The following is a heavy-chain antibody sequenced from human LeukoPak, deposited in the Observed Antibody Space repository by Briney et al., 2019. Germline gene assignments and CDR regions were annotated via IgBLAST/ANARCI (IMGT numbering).Heavy chain of an antibody. J-gene: IGHJ4*02. CDR3: ARHVVAVGFDY. CDR1: GFTISSYA. Sequence: GGSLRLSCAVSGFTISSYAMSWVRQAPGKGLEWVSSISVSGGSTYYADSVKGRFTISRDNSKNTLYLQMNSLRAEDTAVYYCARHVVAVGFDYWGQGTLVTVSS. V-gene: IGHV3-23*01. CDR2: ISVSGGST. D-gene: IGHD3-22*01.